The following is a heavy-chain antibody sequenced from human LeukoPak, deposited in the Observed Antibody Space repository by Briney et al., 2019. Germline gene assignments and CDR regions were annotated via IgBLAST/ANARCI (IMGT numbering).Heavy chain of an antibody. D-gene: IGHD4-17*01. CDR2: ISSSSSYI. Sequence: PGVSLRLSCAASGFTFSSYNMNWVRQAPGKGLEWVSSISSSSSYIYYADSVKGRFTLSRDNAKNSLYLQMNSLRAEDTAVYYCAREGRGHDYGDYGRSPMIVPFDYWGQGTLVTVSS. CDR3: AREGRGHDYGDYGRSPMIVPFDY. J-gene: IGHJ4*02. V-gene: IGHV3-21*01. CDR1: GFTFSSYN.